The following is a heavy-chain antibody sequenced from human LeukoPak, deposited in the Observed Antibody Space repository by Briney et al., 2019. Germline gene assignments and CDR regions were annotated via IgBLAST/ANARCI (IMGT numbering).Heavy chain of an antibody. D-gene: IGHD3-3*01. J-gene: IGHJ4*02. Sequence: PSETLSLTCAVYGESFSGYYWSWIRQPPGKGLEWIGEINHSGSTNYNPSLKSRVTISVDTSKNQFSLKLSSVTAADTAVYYCASLEWLPYYFDYWGQGTLVTVSS. CDR1: GESFSGYY. CDR3: ASLEWLPYYFDY. CDR2: INHSGST. V-gene: IGHV4-34*01.